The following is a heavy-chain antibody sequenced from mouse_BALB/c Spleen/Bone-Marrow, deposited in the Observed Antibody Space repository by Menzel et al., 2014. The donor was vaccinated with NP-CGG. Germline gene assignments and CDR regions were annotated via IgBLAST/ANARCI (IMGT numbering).Heavy chain of an antibody. J-gene: IGHJ3*01. CDR1: GYTFTSYW. V-gene: IGHV1-69*02. CDR3: ARRGYGYGFAY. D-gene: IGHD1-2*01. CDR2: IDPSDSET. Sequence: VQLQQSGAELVKPGAPVKPSCKASGYTFTSYWMNWVKQRPGRGLEWIGRIDPSDSETHYNQKFKDKATLTVDKSSSTAYIQLSSLTSEDSAVYYCARRGYGYGFAYWGQGTLVTVSA.